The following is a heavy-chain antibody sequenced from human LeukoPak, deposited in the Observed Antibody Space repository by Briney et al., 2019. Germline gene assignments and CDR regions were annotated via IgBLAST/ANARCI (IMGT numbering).Heavy chain of an antibody. CDR3: AKYYLEGRCFDY. V-gene: IGHV1-2*02. Sequence: GASVKVSCKASGCSFTGYYMHWVRQAPGQGLEWMGWINPKSGGTNYAQKFQGRVTMTRETSIRTVSMELSRLRSDDTAVYYCAKYYLEGRCFDYWGQGTLVIVSS. CDR1: GCSFTGYY. J-gene: IGHJ4*02. D-gene: IGHD2/OR15-2a*01. CDR2: INPKSGGT.